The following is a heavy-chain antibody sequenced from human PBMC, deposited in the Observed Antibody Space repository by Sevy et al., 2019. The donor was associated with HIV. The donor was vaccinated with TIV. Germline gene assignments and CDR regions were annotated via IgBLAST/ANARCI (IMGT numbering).Heavy chain of an antibody. CDR2: ISNDGSDK. J-gene: IGHJ6*02. V-gene: IGHV3-30*18. CDR3: ANSRGRYEGSSWLYYYYVMDV. D-gene: IGHD6-13*01. CDR1: GFTFSRYG. Sequence: GGSLRLSCAAAGFTFSRYGMHWARQAPGKGLEWVAVISNDGSDKEYAESVKGRFTVSRDISKDTVYLQMNSVRLEDTAVYYCANSRGRYEGSSWLYYYYVMDVWGQGTTVTVSS.